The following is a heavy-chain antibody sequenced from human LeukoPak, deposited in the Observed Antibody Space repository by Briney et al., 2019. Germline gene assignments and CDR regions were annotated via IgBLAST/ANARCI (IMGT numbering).Heavy chain of an antibody. J-gene: IGHJ4*02. CDR2: ISSNGGST. V-gene: IGHV3-64D*06. D-gene: IGHD3-9*01. Sequence: GGSLRLSCSASGFTFSSYALHWVRQAPGKRLEYVSGISSNGGSTHYADSVKGRFTISRDNSKNTLYLQMSSLRPEDTAVFYCVKVTGGLDWLLPLGYWGQGTLVTVSS. CDR3: VKVTGGLDWLLPLGY. CDR1: GFTFSSYA.